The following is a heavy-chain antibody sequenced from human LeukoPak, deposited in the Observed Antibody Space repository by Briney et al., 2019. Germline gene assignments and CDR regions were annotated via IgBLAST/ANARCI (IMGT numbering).Heavy chain of an antibody. CDR2: IYTSGST. CDR3: ARHSPVGIFYFDY. CDR1: GGSISSYY. Sequence: SETLSLTCTVSGGSISSYYWSWIRQPAGKGLEWIGRIYTSGSTNYNPSLKSRVTISVDTSNNQSSLKLSTVTAADTAVYYCARHSPVGIFYFDYWGQGTLVTVSS. V-gene: IGHV4-4*07. D-gene: IGHD1-26*01. J-gene: IGHJ4*02.